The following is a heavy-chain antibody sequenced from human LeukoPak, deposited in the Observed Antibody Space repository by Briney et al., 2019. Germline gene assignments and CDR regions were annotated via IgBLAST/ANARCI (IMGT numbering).Heavy chain of an antibody. V-gene: IGHV3-23*01. CDR1: GFTFSNYA. D-gene: IGHD2/OR15-2a*01. CDR2: ITQSSTST. Sequence: PGGSLRLSCAASGFTFSNYAMSWVRQTPGRGLEWVSSITQSSTSTYYADSVKGRFTISRDNSRNTLYLQMNSLTAEDTALYYCAKDSIGYYMDVWGKGTTVTVSS. CDR3: AKDSIGYYMDV. J-gene: IGHJ6*03.